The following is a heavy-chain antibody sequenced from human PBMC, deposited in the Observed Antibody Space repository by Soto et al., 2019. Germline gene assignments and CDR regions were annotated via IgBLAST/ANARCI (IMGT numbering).Heavy chain of an antibody. J-gene: IGHJ4*02. CDR1: GFTFSSYS. V-gene: IGHV3-23*01. Sequence: GGSLRLSCAASGFTFSSYSISWVRQAPGKGLEWVSAISGSGGSTYYADSVKGRFTISRDNSKNTLYLQMNSLRAEDTAVYYCAKDRGPPTAIKGPSAYWDQGTLVTVSS. CDR3: AKDRGPPTAIKGPSAY. D-gene: IGHD2-21*02. CDR2: ISGSGGST.